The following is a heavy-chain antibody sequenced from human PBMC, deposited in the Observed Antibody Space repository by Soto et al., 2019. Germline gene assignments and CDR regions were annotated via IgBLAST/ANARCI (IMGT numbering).Heavy chain of an antibody. Sequence: QVQLQESGPGLVKPSQTLSLTCTVSGGSISSGGYYWSWIRQHPGKGLEWIGYIYYSGSTYYNPSRKSRVTISVGTSKNQFSLTLSSVTAADTAVYYCARVEMATITALPLGLKGPNYYYYGIDVWGQGTTVTVSS. V-gene: IGHV4-31*03. J-gene: IGHJ6*02. D-gene: IGHD5-12*01. CDR1: GGSISSGGYY. CDR3: ARVEMATITALPLGLKGPNYYYYGIDV. CDR2: IYYSGST.